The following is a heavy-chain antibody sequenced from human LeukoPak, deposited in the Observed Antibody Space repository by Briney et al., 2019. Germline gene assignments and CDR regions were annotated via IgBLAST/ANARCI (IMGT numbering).Heavy chain of an antibody. D-gene: IGHD6-13*01. CDR3: AREGDSSSWSHDGFDP. CDR1: GFTVSSNY. Sequence: GGSLRLSCAASGFTVSSNYMSWVRQAPGKGLEWVSVIYSGGSTYYADSVKGRFTISRDNSKNTLYLQVNSLRAEDTAVYYCAREGDSSSWSHDGFDPWGQGTLDTVSS. J-gene: IGHJ5*02. V-gene: IGHV3-66*01. CDR2: IYSGGST.